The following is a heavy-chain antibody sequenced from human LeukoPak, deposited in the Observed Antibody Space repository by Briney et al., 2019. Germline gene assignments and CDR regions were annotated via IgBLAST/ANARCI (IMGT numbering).Heavy chain of an antibody. Sequence: GSLRLSCAASGFTFSSYSMNWVRQPPGKGLEWIGYIYYSGSTNYNPSLKSRVTISVDTSKNQFSLNLSSVTAADTAMYYCARDRSPEGYYDSSHWDYYHGMDVWGQGTTVTVSS. J-gene: IGHJ6*02. CDR3: ARDRSPEGYYDSSHWDYYHGMDV. V-gene: IGHV4-59*01. CDR2: IYYSGST. D-gene: IGHD3-22*01. CDR1: GFTFSSYS.